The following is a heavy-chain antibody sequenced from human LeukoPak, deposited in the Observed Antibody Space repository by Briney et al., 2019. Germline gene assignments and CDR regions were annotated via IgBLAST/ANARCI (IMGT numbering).Heavy chain of an antibody. D-gene: IGHD2-2*01. CDR2: ISGSGGST. CDR1: GFTFSDYY. J-gene: IGHJ4*02. Sequence: PGGSLRLSCAASGFTFSDYYMSWIRQAPGKGLEWVSAISGSGGSTYYADSVKGRFTISRDNSKNTLYLQMNSLRAEDTAVYYCARVSSTSPPYYFDYWGQGTLVTVSS. CDR3: ARVSSTSPPYYFDY. V-gene: IGHV3-23*01.